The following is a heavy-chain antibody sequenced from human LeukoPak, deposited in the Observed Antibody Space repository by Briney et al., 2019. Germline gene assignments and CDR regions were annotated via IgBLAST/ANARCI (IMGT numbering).Heavy chain of an antibody. CDR2: IYHSGST. CDR3: ARVGYDILTGYYDPLDY. D-gene: IGHD3-9*01. J-gene: IGHJ4*02. V-gene: IGHV4-38-2*02. CDR1: GYSISSGYY. Sequence: PSETLSLTCTVSGYSISSGYYWGWIRQPPGKGLEWIGSIYHSGSTYYNPSLKSRVTISVDTSKNQSSLKLSSVTAADTAVYYCARVGYDILTGYYDPLDYWGQGTLVTVSS.